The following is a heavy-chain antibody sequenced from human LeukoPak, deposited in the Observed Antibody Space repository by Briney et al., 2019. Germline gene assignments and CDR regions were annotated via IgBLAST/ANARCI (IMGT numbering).Heavy chain of an antibody. J-gene: IGHJ4*02. CDR2: INPSGGST. V-gene: IGHV1-46*01. D-gene: IGHD3-22*01. Sequence: ASVKVSCKASGYTFTSYYMHWVRQAPGQGLEWMGIINPSGGSTSYAQKFQGRVTMTRDMSTSTVYMELSSLRSEDTAVYYCARITPLYYYGSSGYYGTPSYFDYWGQGTLVTVSS. CDR1: GYTFTSYY. CDR3: ARITPLYYYGSSGYYGTPSYFDY.